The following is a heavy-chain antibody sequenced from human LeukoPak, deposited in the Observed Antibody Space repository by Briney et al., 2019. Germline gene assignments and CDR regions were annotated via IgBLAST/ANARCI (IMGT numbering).Heavy chain of an antibody. CDR2: IYSGGST. Sequence: GGSLRLSCAASGFTFSSYAMHWVRQAPGKGLEWVSVIYSGGSTYYADSVKGRFTISRDNSKNTLYLQMNSLRAEDTAVYYCARSYYDSSGYYRWGQGTLVAVSS. V-gene: IGHV3-53*01. CDR1: GFTFSSYA. J-gene: IGHJ1*01. D-gene: IGHD3-22*01. CDR3: ARSYYDSSGYYR.